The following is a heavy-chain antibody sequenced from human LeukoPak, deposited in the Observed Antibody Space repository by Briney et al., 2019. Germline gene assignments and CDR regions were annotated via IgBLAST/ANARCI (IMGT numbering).Heavy chain of an antibody. D-gene: IGHD1-26*01. V-gene: IGHV3-23*01. J-gene: IGHJ3*02. CDR2: IGGSGGST. CDR1: GFTFSSYA. Sequence: GRSLRLSCAASGFTFSSYAMSGVRQAPGKGLEWVSAIGGSGGSTYYEGSVKGRFAISRDNSKITLYLQMNSLRAEDTAVYYCAKCGGYLGGAFDIWGQGTMVTVSS. CDR3: AKCGGYLGGAFDI.